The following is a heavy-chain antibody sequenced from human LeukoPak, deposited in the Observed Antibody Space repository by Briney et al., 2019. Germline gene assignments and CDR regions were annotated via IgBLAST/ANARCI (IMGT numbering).Heavy chain of an antibody. Sequence: SETPSLTCAVYGGSFSGYYWSWIRQPPGKGLEWIGEINHSGSTNYNPSLKSRVTISVDTSKNQFSLKLSSVTAADTAVYYCASSTAGTLYYYYYMDVWGKGTTVTVSS. J-gene: IGHJ6*03. D-gene: IGHD6-13*01. CDR1: GGSFSGYY. V-gene: IGHV4-34*01. CDR2: INHSGST. CDR3: ASSTAGTLYYYYYMDV.